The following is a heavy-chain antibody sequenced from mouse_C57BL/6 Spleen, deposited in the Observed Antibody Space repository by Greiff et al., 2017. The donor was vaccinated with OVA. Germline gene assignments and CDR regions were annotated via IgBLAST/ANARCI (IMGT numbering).Heavy chain of an antibody. V-gene: IGHV5-4*01. CDR3: ARDDGGY. CDR1: GFTFSSYA. Sequence: EVQLQESGGGLVKPGGSLKLSCAASGFTFSSYAMSWVRQTPEKRLEWVATISDGGSYTYYPDNVKGRFTISRDNAKNNLYLQMSHLKSEDTAMYYCARDDGGYWGQGTTLTVSS. J-gene: IGHJ2*01. CDR2: ISDGGSYT.